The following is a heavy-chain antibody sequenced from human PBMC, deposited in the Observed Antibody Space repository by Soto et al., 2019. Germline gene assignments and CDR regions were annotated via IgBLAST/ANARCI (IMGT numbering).Heavy chain of an antibody. Sequence: QVQLVQSGAEVKKPGASVKVSCKASGYTFTSYGISWVRQAPGQGREWRGWISAYNGNTNYAQKLQGRVTMTTDTSTSTAYMELRSLRSDDTAVYYCARGRGAARHPGYYYYYGMDVWGQGTTVTVSS. D-gene: IGHD6-6*01. V-gene: IGHV1-18*01. J-gene: IGHJ6*02. CDR1: GYTFTSYG. CDR2: ISAYNGNT. CDR3: ARGRGAARHPGYYYYYGMDV.